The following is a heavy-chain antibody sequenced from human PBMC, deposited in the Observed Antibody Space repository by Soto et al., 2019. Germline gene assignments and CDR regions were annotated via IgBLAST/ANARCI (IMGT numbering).Heavy chain of an antibody. CDR1: GGSISSGDYY. V-gene: IGHV4-30-4*01. D-gene: IGHD3-22*01. CDR2: IYYSGST. CDR3: ARAFDDSSGYYGGLGY. Sequence: SETLSLTCTVSGGSISSGDYYWSWIRQPPGKGLEWIGYIYYSGSTYYNPSLKNRITISVDTPKNQLSLKLSSVTAADTAVYYCARAFDDSSGYYGGLGYWGQGTQVTVTS. J-gene: IGHJ4*02.